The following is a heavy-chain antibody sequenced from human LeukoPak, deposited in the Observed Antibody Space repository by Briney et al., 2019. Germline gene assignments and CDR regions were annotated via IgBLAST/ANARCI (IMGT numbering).Heavy chain of an antibody. CDR3: VKSPLNLGYCSGGSCHYFDY. CDR1: GFTFSSYS. V-gene: IGHV3-48*02. J-gene: IGHJ4*02. D-gene: IGHD2-15*01. CDR2: ISSSSSTI. Sequence: GGSLRLSCAASGFTFSSYSMNWVRQAPGKGLEWVSYISSSSSTIYYADSVKGRFTISRDNAKNSLYLQMNSLRDEDTAVYYCVKSPLNLGYCSGGSCHYFDYWGQGTLVTVSS.